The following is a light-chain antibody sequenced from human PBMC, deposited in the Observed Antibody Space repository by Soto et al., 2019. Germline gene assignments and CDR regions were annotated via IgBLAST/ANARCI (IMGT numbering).Light chain of an antibody. Sequence: DIQLTQSPSTLSASVGDRITITCRASQSIGTWLAWYQHRPGEGPKLLIHDASSLESGVPSRCSGSGSATEFSLTITSLESGDSGTYHCQQYATYAPSTFGQGTKVEIK. CDR3: QQYATYAPST. V-gene: IGKV1-5*01. CDR1: QSIGTW. J-gene: IGKJ1*01. CDR2: DAS.